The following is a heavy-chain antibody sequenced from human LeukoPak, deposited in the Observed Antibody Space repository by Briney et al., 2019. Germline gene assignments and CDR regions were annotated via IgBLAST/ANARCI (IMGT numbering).Heavy chain of an antibody. V-gene: IGHV1-69*05. J-gene: IGHJ1*01. CDR3: ARGAAAAGTSEYFQH. CDR2: IIPIFGTA. D-gene: IGHD6-13*01. Sequence: SVKVSCKASGGTFSSYAISWVRQAPGQGLGWMGRIIPIFGTANYAQKFQGRVTITTDESTSTAYMELSSLRSEDTAVYYCARGAAAAGTSEYFQHWGQGTLVTVSS. CDR1: GGTFSSYA.